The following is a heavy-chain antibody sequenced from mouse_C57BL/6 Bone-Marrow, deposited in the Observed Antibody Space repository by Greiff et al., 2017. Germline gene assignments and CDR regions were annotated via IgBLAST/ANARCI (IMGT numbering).Heavy chain of an antibody. CDR1: GYTFTSYG. Sequence: QVQLQQSGAELARPGASVKLSCKASGYTFTSYGISWVKQRPGQGLEWIGEIYPRSGNTYYNEKLKGKATLTANKSSSTAYMELRSLTSEDSAVYFCARGYYAMGYWGQGTSVTVSS. J-gene: IGHJ4*01. CDR3: ARGYYAMGY. V-gene: IGHV1-81*01. CDR2: IYPRSGNT.